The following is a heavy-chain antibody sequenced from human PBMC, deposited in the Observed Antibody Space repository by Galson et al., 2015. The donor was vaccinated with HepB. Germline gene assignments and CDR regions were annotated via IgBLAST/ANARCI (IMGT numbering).Heavy chain of an antibody. CDR1: GFTFSSYG. CDR3: ARDSGWGRYYFDY. V-gene: IGHV3-33*08. D-gene: IGHD6-19*01. J-gene: IGHJ4*02. CDR2: IWYDGSNK. Sequence: SLRLSCAASGFTFSSYGMHWVRQAPGKGLEWVAAIWYDGSNKYYADSVKGRFTISRDNSKNTLYLQMNSLRAEDTAVYYCARDSGWGRYYFDYWGQGTLVTVSS.